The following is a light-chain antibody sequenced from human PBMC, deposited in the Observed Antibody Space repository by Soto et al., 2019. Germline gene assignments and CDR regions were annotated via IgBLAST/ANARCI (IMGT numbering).Light chain of an antibody. V-gene: IGKV3-15*01. CDR3: QEYNTWPPDRT. Sequence: EIVMTQSPATLSVSPGERATLSCRASQSVGSNLAWYQQKPGQAPRLLIYGASTRATGIPARFSGSGSGTEVTLTISSLRSEGFAIYFCQEYNTWPPDRTLGEGITVEIK. J-gene: IGKJ4*02. CDR1: QSVGSN. CDR2: GAS.